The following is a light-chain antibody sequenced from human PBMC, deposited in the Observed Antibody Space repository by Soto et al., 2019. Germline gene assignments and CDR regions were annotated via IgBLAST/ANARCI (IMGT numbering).Light chain of an antibody. Sequence: SYELTQPPSVSVSPGQTATMTCSEDKLGSKYVCWYQQKPGQSPVLVNYDDSKRPSGITERFSGSNSGNTATLTISGTQAMDEADYSCQAWDNSVVFGGGTKLTVL. CDR2: DDS. CDR3: QAWDNSVV. V-gene: IGLV3-1*01. CDR1: KLGSKY. J-gene: IGLJ2*01.